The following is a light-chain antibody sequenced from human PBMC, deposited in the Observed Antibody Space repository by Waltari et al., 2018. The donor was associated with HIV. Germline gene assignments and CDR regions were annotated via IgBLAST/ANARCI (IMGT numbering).Light chain of an antibody. CDR3: DSTDGSANHGV. J-gene: IGLJ3*02. CDR1: AFAKKF. Sequence: SYELTQPPSVSVSPGQTARITCSGDAFAKKFAHWYQQKSGQAPVLVIYVDSRRPSAIWAGVSGASSGTVATFTISGAQVEDAADYYCDSTDGSANHGVFGGGTKLTVL. V-gene: IGLV3-10*01. CDR2: VDS.